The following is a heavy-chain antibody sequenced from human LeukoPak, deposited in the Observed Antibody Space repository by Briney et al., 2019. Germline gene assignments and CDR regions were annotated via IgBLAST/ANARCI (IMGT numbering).Heavy chain of an antibody. V-gene: IGHV1-69*13. CDR3: ASTGVRYFDWLRGRYFDY. CDR1: GGTFSSYA. J-gene: IGHJ4*02. Sequence: GASVKVSCKASGGTFSSYAISWVRQAPGQGLEWMGGIIPIFGTANYAQKFQGRVTITADESTSTAYMELSSLRSEDTAVYYCASTGVRYFDWLRGRYFDYWGQGTLVTVSS. CDR2: IIPIFGTA. D-gene: IGHD3-9*01.